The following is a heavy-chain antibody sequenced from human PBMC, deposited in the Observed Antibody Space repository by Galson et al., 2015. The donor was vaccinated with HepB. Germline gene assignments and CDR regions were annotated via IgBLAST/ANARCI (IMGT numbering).Heavy chain of an antibody. D-gene: IGHD3-22*01. CDR2: IKQDGNEQ. CDR3: ARENYYDGSGSDAFDM. V-gene: IGHV3-7*01. Sequence: SLRLSCAASGFTFSRHWMTWVRQAPGKGLEWVADIKQDGNEQHYVDSVEGRFTISRDNARNSLFLQMDSLRAEDTAVYYYARENYYDGSGSDAFDMWGQGTMVTVSA. CDR1: GFTFSRHW. J-gene: IGHJ3*02.